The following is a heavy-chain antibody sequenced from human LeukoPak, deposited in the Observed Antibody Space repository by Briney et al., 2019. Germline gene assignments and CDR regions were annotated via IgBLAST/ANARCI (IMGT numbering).Heavy chain of an antibody. J-gene: IGHJ4*02. D-gene: IGHD6-19*01. CDR1: GGSFSRYA. CDR3: AREVEAVARLGY. CDR2: INPNSGGT. V-gene: IGHV1-2*04. Sequence: ASVKVSCKASGGSFSRYAISWVRQAPGQGLEWMGWINPNSGGTNYAQKFQGWVTMTRDTSISTAYMELSRLRSDDTAVYYCAREVEAVARLGYWGQGTLVTVSS.